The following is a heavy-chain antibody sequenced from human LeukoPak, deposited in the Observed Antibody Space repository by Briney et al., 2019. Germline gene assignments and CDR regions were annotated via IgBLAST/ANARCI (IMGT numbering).Heavy chain of an antibody. CDR2: ISYDGSNK. D-gene: IGHD5-12*01. CDR1: GFTFSSYA. CDR3: AREHVDIVATSPREFDY. V-gene: IGHV3-30-3*01. Sequence: GRSLRLSCAASGFTFSSYAMHWVRQAPGKGLEWVAVISYDGSNKYYADSVKGRFTISRDNSKNTLYLQMNSLRAEDTAVYYCAREHVDIVATSPREFDYWGQGTLVTVSS. J-gene: IGHJ4*02.